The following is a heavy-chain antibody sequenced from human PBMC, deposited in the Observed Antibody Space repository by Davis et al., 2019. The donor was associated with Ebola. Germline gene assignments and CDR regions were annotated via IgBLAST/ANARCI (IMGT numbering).Heavy chain of an antibody. CDR3: ARGWLRAGMDV. Sequence: PSETLSPTCPIPGDRVSSVGWNWIRQSPSRGLEWLGRTYYNSKWYNDYAVSVKSRITINPDTSKNQFPLQLSSVTPEDTGLYYCARGWLRAGMDVWGEGTTVTVPS. CDR1: GDRVSSVG. D-gene: IGHD5-18*01. CDR2: TYYNSKWYN. J-gene: IGHJ6*04. V-gene: IGHV6-1*01.